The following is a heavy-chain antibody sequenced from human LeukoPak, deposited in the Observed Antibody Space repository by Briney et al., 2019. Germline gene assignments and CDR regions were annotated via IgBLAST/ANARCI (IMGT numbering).Heavy chain of an antibody. CDR3: ARRRPREVELGWLVSDWFDP. CDR1: GYTFTSYG. Sequence: ASVKVSCKASGYTFTSYGISWVRQAPGQGLEWMGWISAYIGNTNYAQKLQGRVTMTTDTSTSTAYMELRSLRSDDTAVYYCARRRPREVELGWLVSDWFDPWGQGTLVTVSS. J-gene: IGHJ5*02. V-gene: IGHV1-18*01. D-gene: IGHD6-19*01. CDR2: ISAYIGNT.